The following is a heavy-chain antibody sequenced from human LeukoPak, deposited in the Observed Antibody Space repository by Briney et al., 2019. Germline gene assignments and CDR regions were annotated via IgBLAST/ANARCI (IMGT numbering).Heavy chain of an antibody. CDR3: ARDSPSSAMGEVDY. Sequence: GRSLRLSCAASGFTFSSYGMHWVRQAPGKGLEWVAVISYDGSNKYYADSVKGRFTISRDNSKNTLYLQMNSLRAEDTAVYYCARDSPSSAMGEVDYWGQGTLVTVSS. CDR1: GFTFSSYG. D-gene: IGHD2-2*01. V-gene: IGHV3-30*03. CDR2: ISYDGSNK. J-gene: IGHJ4*02.